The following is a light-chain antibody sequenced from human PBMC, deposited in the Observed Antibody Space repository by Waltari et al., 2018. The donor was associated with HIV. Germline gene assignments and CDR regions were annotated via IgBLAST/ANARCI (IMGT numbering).Light chain of an antibody. CDR3: TSYTRSNTVV. Sequence: QSALPQPAPVSGSPGQSITISCTGTSSDVGAYNYVSWYQQHPGKAPKLIIYNVSNRPSGVSNRFSGSKSGNTASLTISGLQAEDEASYYCTSYTRSNTVVFGGGTKLTVL. CDR1: SSDVGAYNY. V-gene: IGLV2-14*03. J-gene: IGLJ2*01. CDR2: NVS.